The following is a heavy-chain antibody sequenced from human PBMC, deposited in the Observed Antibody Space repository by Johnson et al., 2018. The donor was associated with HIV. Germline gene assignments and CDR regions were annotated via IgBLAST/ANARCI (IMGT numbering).Heavy chain of an antibody. V-gene: IGHV3-30-3*01. D-gene: IGHD1-1*01. CDR2: ISYDGSNK. Sequence: QVQLVESGGGLVKPGGSLRLSCAASGFTFSSYAMHWVRQAPGKGLEWVAVISYDGSNKYYADSVKGRFIISRDDSKDTLHLHMNSLRPEDTAVYFCAREGNWNPTYGFDVWGQGTIATVSS. J-gene: IGHJ3*01. CDR1: GFTFSSYA. CDR3: AREGNWNPTYGFDV.